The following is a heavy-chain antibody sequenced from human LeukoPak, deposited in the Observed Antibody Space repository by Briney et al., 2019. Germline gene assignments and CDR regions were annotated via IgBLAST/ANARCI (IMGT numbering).Heavy chain of an antibody. V-gene: IGHV3-49*04. CDR1: GFTFGDYA. CDR3: TRTGASIAFDI. CDR2: FRGKAYGGTT. J-gene: IGHJ3*02. Sequence: GGSLRLSCTASGFTFGDYALSWVRQGPGKGLEWVGFFRGKAYGGTTEYAASVKGRFTISRDDSKSIAYLQMNSLKTEDTAVYYCTRTGASIAFDIWGQGTMVTVSS.